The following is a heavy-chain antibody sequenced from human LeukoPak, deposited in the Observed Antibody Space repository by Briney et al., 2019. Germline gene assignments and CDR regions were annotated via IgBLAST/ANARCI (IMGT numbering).Heavy chain of an antibody. CDR3: ARGGNCGGGTCYSDRGWFDS. V-gene: IGHV4-59*01. CDR1: GGSISGDY. CDR2: IYYSGST. D-gene: IGHD2-15*01. Sequence: SETLSLTCTVSGGSISGDYWSWIRQPPGKGLECIGYIYYSGSTNYNPSLKSRVTISVDTSKNQFSLKLSSVTAADTAVYYCARGGNCGGGTCYSDRGWFDSWGQGTLVTVSS. J-gene: IGHJ5*01.